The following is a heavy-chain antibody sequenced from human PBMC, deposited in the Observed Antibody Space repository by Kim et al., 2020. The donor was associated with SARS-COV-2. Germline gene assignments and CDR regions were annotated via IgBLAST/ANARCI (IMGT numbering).Heavy chain of an antibody. J-gene: IGHJ4*02. D-gene: IGHD3-22*01. CDR3: ARDHSSGYYYLYY. CDR1: GGSFSGYY. CDR2: INHSGST. V-gene: IGHV4-34*01. Sequence: SETLSLTCAVYGGSFSGYYWSWIRHPPGKGLEWIGDINHSGSTNYNPSLKSRVTIFVDTSKNKFSLKLSYVTAADTAVYYCARDHSSGYYYLYYWGQGTLVTVSA.